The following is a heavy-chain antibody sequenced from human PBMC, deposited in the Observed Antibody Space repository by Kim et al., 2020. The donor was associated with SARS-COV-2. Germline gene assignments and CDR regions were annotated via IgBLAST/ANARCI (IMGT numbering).Heavy chain of an antibody. Sequence: GGSLRLSCAASGFTFSSYAMSWVRQAPGKGLEWVSAISGSGGSTYYADSVKGRFTISRDNSKNTLYLQMNSLRAEDTAVYYCAKDAPSIVVVPAAIPDYWGQGTLVTVSS. V-gene: IGHV3-23*01. CDR1: GFTFSSYA. CDR3: AKDAPSIVVVPAAIPDY. J-gene: IGHJ4*02. D-gene: IGHD2-2*01. CDR2: ISGSGGST.